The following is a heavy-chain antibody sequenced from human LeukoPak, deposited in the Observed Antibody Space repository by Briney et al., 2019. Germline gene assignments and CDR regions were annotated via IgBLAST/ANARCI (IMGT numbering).Heavy chain of an antibody. Sequence: GGSLRLSCAASGFTVSSNYMSWVRQAPGKGLEWVSVIYSGGSTYYADAVKGRFTISRHKSKNTLYLQMNSLRAEDTAVYYCARGLRGLPAADYWGQGTLVTVSS. CDR3: ARGLRGLPAADY. CDR1: GFTVSSNY. V-gene: IGHV3-53*04. CDR2: IYSGGST. D-gene: IGHD2-2*01. J-gene: IGHJ4*02.